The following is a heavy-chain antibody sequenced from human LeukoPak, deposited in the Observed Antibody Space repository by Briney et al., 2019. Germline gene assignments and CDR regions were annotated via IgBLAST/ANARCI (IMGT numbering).Heavy chain of an antibody. V-gene: IGHV3-21*01. CDR1: GFTFSSYA. CDR3: ARDSVSISSDWQQLPPRSPFDY. D-gene: IGHD6-13*01. Sequence: PGGSLRLSCAASGFTFSSYAMSWVRQAPGKGLEWVSSISSSSSYIYYADSVKGRFTISRDNAKNSLYLQMNSLRAEDTAVYYCARDSVSISSDWQQLPPRSPFDYWGQGTLVTVSS. J-gene: IGHJ4*02. CDR2: ISSSSSYI.